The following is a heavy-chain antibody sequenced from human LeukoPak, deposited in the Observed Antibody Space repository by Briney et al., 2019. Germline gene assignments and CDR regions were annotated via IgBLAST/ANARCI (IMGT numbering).Heavy chain of an antibody. CDR2: INHSGST. D-gene: IGHD6-13*01. Sequence: SETLSLTCAVYGGSFSGYYWSWIRQPPGKGLEWIGEINHSGSTNYNPSLKSRVTISVDTSKNQFSLKLSSVTAADTAVYYCARGRWYENYWGQGTLVTVSS. J-gene: IGHJ4*02. CDR1: GGSFSGYY. V-gene: IGHV4-34*01. CDR3: ARGRWYENY.